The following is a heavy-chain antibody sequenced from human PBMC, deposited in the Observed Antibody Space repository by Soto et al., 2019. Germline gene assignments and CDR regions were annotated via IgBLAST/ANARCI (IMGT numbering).Heavy chain of an antibody. D-gene: IGHD5-12*01. V-gene: IGHV3-30-3*01. CDR1: GFTFSTYA. J-gene: IGHJ6*02. Sequence: QVQLVESGGGVVQPGRSLRLSCAASGFTFSTYAMHWVRQAPGKGLEWVAIISNDGSKKYHSDSVKGRFTISRDNSKNTLFLQMDSLRPEDTGVYYCATNRYGGYELPPHYYYGLDVWGQGTTVTVSS. CDR2: ISNDGSKK. CDR3: ATNRYGGYELPPHYYYGLDV.